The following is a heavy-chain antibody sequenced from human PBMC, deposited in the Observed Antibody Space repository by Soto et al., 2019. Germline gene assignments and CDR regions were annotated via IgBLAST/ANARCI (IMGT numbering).Heavy chain of an antibody. CDR2: IRSYTDGGTT. CDR3: STRSGSSP. J-gene: IGHJ5*02. D-gene: IGHD6-6*01. V-gene: IGHV3-15*01. CDR1: GFTFSNAW. Sequence: EVQLLESGGGLVKPGGSLRLSCAASGFTFSNAWMSWVRQAPGKGLEWLGRIRSYTDGGTTDYAAPVKGRFTISRDDSKNTLYLQMNSLKTEDTAVYYCSTRSGSSPWGQGTLVSVSS.